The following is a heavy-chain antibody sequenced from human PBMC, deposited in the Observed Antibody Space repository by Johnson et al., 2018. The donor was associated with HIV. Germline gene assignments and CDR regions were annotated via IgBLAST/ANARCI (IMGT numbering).Heavy chain of an antibody. CDR2: IRYDGSNK. Sequence: QVQLVESGGGLVKPGGSLRLSCAASGFTFSSYGMHWVRQAPGKGLEWVAVIRYDGSNKYYTDSVKGRFTISRDNSKNTMYLQMNSLRAEYTAVYYCARATVDDYGDYDDAFDIWGQGTIVTVSS. J-gene: IGHJ3*02. CDR3: ARATVDDYGDYDDAFDI. V-gene: IGHV3-30*02. D-gene: IGHD4-17*01. CDR1: GFTFSSYG.